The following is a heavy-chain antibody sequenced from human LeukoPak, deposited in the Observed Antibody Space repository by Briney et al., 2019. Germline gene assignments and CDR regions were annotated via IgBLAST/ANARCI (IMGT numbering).Heavy chain of an antibody. J-gene: IGHJ3*02. D-gene: IGHD2-2*01. CDR1: GGSISSYY. CDR2: IYYSGST. CDR3: ARVSYCSSTSCYDAFDI. V-gene: IGHV4-59*12. Sequence: PETLSLTCTVSGGSISSYYWSWIRQPPGKGLEWIGYIYYSGSTNYNPSLKSRVTISVDTSKNQFSLKLSSVTAADTAVYYCARVSYCSSTSCYDAFDIWGQGTMVTVSS.